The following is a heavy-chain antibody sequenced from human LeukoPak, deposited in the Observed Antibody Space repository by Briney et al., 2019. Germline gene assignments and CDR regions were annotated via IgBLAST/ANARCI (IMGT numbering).Heavy chain of an antibody. D-gene: IGHD6-6*01. CDR2: ISDGGSDT. CDR1: GFTFSSYG. CDR3: AKRVPYSSSSVYFDF. J-gene: IGHJ4*02. V-gene: IGHV3-23*01. Sequence: HPGGSLRLSCAASGFTFSSYGMNWVRQAPGKGLEWVSAISDGGSDTFYADSVRGRFAISRDNSKNTLFLQMNSLRAEDTAVYYCAKRVPYSSSSVYFDFWGQGTLVTVSS.